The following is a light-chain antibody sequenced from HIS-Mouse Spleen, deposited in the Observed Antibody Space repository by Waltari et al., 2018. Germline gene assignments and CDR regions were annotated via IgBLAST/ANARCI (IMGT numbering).Light chain of an antibody. CDR2: QDS. V-gene: IGLV3-1*01. CDR1: KLGDKY. Sequence: SYELTQPPPVSVSPRQTASITCPGDKLGDKYACWYQQKPGQSPVLVIYQDSKRPSGIPERFSGSNSGNTATLTISGTQAMDEADYYCQAWDSSTAVFGTGTKVTVL. J-gene: IGLJ1*01. CDR3: QAWDSSTAV.